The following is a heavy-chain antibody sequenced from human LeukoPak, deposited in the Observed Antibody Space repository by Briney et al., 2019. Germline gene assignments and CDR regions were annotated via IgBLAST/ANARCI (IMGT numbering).Heavy chain of an antibody. Sequence: PGRSLRLSCAASGFTFSSYAMHWVRQAPGKGLEWVAVISYDGSNKYYADSVKGRFTISRDNSKSTLYLQMNSLRAEDTAVYYCARAGDVVVVAATDEWFDPWGQGTLVTVSS. CDR3: ARAGDVVVVAATDEWFDP. D-gene: IGHD2-15*01. CDR1: GFTFSSYA. V-gene: IGHV3-30*04. J-gene: IGHJ5*02. CDR2: ISYDGSNK.